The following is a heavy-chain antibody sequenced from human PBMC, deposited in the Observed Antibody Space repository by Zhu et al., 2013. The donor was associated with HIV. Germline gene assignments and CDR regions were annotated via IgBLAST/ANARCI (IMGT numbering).Heavy chain of an antibody. J-gene: IGHJ1*01. CDR3: ARDTIRRDSSGYEY. Sequence: QVQLVQSGAEVKKPGASVMVSCQASGYTFTSYGISWVRQAPGQGLEWMGWISASIGHTNYAQKFQGRVTITTDTSTSTAYMELRGLRSDDTAIYYCARDTIRRDSSGYEYWGQGTLVTVSS. CDR2: ISASIGHT. CDR1: GYTFTSYG. V-gene: IGHV1-18*01. D-gene: IGHD3-22*01.